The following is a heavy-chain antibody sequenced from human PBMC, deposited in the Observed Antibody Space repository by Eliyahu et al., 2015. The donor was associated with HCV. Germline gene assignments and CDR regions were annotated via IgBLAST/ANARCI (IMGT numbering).Heavy chain of an antibody. D-gene: IGHD3-22*01. J-gene: IGHJ4*02. CDR3: AKSSMIVVVIPYFDY. CDR2: ISWNSGSI. CDR1: GFTFDDYA. Sequence: EVQLVESGGGLVQPGRSLRLSCAASGFTFDDYAMHWVRQAPGKGLEWVSGISWNSGSIGYADSVKGRFTISRDNAKNSLYLQMNSLRAEDTALYYCAKSSMIVVVIPYFDYWGQGTLVTVSS. V-gene: IGHV3-9*01.